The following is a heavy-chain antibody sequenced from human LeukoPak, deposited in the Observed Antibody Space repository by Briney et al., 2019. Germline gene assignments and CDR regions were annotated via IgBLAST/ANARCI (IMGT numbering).Heavy chain of an antibody. CDR1: GFSFSTFG. V-gene: IGHV3-33*08. J-gene: IGHJ4*02. CDR3: GRDSLGGDY. D-gene: IGHD3-16*01. Sequence: GGSLRLSCAASGFSFSTFGMHWARRAPGKGLEWVAVIWNDGSKKFYAESAKGRFTISRDNSQNTLYLQMNRLRAEDTAVYYCGRDSLGGDYWGQGTLVTVSS. CDR2: IWNDGSKK.